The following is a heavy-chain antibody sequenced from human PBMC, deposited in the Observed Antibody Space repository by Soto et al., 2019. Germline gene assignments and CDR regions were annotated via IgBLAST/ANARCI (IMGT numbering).Heavy chain of an antibody. J-gene: IGHJ3*02. CDR1: ECIFIGFS. CDR2: ISRDGSYI. D-gene: IGHD1-1*01. V-gene: IGHV3-21*05. CDR3: ARDELNPLPDAAFDI. Sequence: LRVSCAASECIFIGFSRNCVSKDPGKGLEWVSYISRDGSYISYADSVAGRFTVSRDNAKNSLYLQMNGLRAEDTAVYYCARDELNPLPDAAFDIWGQGTVVTVSS.